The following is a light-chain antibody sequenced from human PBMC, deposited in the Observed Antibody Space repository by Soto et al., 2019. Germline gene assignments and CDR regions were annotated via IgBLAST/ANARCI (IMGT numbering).Light chain of an antibody. CDR3: QQYGHSLWT. CDR2: GAS. J-gene: IGKJ1*01. Sequence: DILLTQSPGTLSLSPGERASLSCRASQSVSSGHLAWYQQKPGQAPRLLIYGASSRATGIPDRFSGSGSGTDFTLTISRXEPEDYAVYYCQQYGHSLWTFGQGTKVDIK. V-gene: IGKV3-20*01. CDR1: QSVSSGH.